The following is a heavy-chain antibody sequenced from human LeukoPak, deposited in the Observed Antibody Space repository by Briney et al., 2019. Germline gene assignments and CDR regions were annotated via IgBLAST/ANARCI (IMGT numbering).Heavy chain of an antibody. V-gene: IGHV4-34*01. J-gene: IGHJ4*02. CDR1: GGSFSGYY. CDR3: ARGRPYFDY. CDR2: INHSGST. Sequence: PSETLSLTCAVYGGSFSGYYWSWIRQPPGKGLEWIGEINHSGSTNYNPSLKSRVTISVDTSKNQFSLKLSSVTAADTAVYYCARGRPYFDYWGQGTLVTVSS.